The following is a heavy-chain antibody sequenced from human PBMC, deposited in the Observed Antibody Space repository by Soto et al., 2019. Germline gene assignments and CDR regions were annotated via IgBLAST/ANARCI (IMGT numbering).Heavy chain of an antibody. J-gene: IGHJ4*02. D-gene: IGHD3-16*01. V-gene: IGHV1-69*06. CDR2: IIPVFGTP. CDR1: GYSFSSHA. CDR3: ARGGDLSTSLYWGDGLDS. Sequence: QVQLEQSGSEVKKSGSSVKVSCKASGYSFSSHAITWVRQAPGQGLEWMGGIIPVFGTPSYAQKFQGRVTISADKSTNSAYLELRSLSFEATGEYYCARGGDLSTSLYWGDGLDSWGQGTQVTVAS.